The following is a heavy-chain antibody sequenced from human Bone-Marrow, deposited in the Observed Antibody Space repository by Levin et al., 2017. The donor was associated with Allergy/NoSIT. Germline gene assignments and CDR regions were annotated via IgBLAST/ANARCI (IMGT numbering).Heavy chain of an antibody. CDR2: TYYRSKWYN. CDR3: ARDLLIASRLRSNYFDY. D-gene: IGHD6-6*01. Sequence: SETLSLTCAISGDSVSSNSAAWNWIRQSPSRGLEWLGRTYYRSKWYNDYAVSVKSRIIINPDTSKNQFSLHLNSVTPEDTAVYYCARDLLIASRLRSNYFDYWGQGILVTVSS. CDR1: GDSVSSNSAA. V-gene: IGHV6-1*01. J-gene: IGHJ4*02.